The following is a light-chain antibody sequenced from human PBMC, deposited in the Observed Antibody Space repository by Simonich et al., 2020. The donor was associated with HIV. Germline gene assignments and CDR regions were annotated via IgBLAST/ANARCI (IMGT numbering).Light chain of an antibody. CDR3: QQRFNWPPYT. V-gene: IGKV3-11*01. J-gene: IGKJ2*01. CDR1: PSVRSY. Sequence: EIVLTQSPATLSLSPGERATLSCMARPSVRSYLAWYQQKPGQAPMLLIYDASNRATGIPARFSGSGSGTDFTLTISSLEPEDFAVYYCQQRFNWPPYTFGQGTKLEI. CDR2: DAS.